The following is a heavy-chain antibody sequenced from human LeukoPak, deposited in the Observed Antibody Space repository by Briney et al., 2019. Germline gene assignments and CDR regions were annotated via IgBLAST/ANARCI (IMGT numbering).Heavy chain of an antibody. J-gene: IGHJ4*02. CDR1: GYTFTSYY. CDR3: ASLGSGSSRIIDFDY. CDR2: IDPSGGGT. Sequence: ASVKVSCKASGYTFTSYYMHWVRQAPGQGLEWVGIIDPSGGGTSYAQKFQGRVTMTRDTSTSTVYMELSSLRSEDTAVYYCASLGSGSSRIIDFDYWGQGTLVTVSS. D-gene: IGHD3-10*01. V-gene: IGHV1-46*01.